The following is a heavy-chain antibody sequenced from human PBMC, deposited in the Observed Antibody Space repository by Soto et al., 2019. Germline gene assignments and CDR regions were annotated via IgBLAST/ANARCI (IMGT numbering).Heavy chain of an antibody. V-gene: IGHV4-34*01. CDR2: INHSGST. CDR1: GGSFSGYY. Sequence: AETLSLTCAGYGGSFSGYYWRWIRQPPGKGLEWIGEINHSGSTNYNPSLKSRVTISVDTSKNQFSLKLSSVTAADTAVYYCARATPGDTKGPGYYYYGMDVWGQGTTVTVSS. D-gene: IGHD5-18*01. J-gene: IGHJ6*01. CDR3: ARATPGDTKGPGYYYYGMDV.